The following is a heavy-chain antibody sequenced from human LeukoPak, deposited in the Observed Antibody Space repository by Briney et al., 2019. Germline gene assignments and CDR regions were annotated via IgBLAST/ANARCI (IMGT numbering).Heavy chain of an antibody. D-gene: IGHD5-24*01. Sequence: GGSLRLSCAASGFTFNTYGMSWVRQAPGKGLEWVSGISPSGDTTYYADSVKGRFTVSRDNSKNTLYLQINSLRAEDTAVYYCAKDDRWLQYNDWGQGTLVTVSS. CDR2: ISPSGDTT. CDR3: AKDDRWLQYND. CDR1: GFTFNTYG. V-gene: IGHV3-23*01. J-gene: IGHJ4*02.